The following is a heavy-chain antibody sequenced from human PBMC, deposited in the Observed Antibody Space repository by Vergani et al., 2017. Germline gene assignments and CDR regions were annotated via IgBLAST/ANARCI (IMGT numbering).Heavy chain of an antibody. CDR1: GFTFDDYA. V-gene: IGHV3-43*02. Sequence: EVQLVESGGGVVQPGGSLRLSCAASGFTFDDYAMHWVRQAPGKGLEWVSLISGDGGSTYYADSVKGRFTISRDNSKNSLYLQMNSLRTEDTALYYCAKDMGSSSSWYGPYYYGMDVWGQGTTVTVSS. CDR2: ISGDGGST. D-gene: IGHD6-13*01. CDR3: AKDMGSSSSWYGPYYYGMDV. J-gene: IGHJ6*02.